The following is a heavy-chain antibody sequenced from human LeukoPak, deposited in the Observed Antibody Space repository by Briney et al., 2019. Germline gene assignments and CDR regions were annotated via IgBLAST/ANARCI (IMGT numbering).Heavy chain of an antibody. J-gene: IGHJ3*02. CDR2: IYRGGST. CDR3: ARDLFDFYTWGSYGSFDI. D-gene: IGHD3-16*01. V-gene: IGHV3-53*01. Sequence: PGGSLRLSCAASGFTVSSNYMSWVRQAPGKGLEWVAVIYRGGSTYYADSVKGRFTISRDNSKNTLYLQMNSLRAEDTAVYYCARDLFDFYTWGSYGSFDIWGQGTMVTVSS. CDR1: GFTVSSNY.